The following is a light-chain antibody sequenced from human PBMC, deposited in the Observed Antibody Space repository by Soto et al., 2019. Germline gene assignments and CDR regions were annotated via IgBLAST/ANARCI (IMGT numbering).Light chain of an antibody. CDR2: GAS. CDR3: QQYGNSPPLT. CDR1: QSVRSNY. J-gene: IGKJ4*01. Sequence: EIVLTQSPGTLSLSPGEGATLSCRASQSVRSNYLAWYQQKPGQAPRLLIYGASSRATGIPDRFSGSGSGTDFTLTISRLEPEDFALYYCQQYGNSPPLTFGGGTKVEIK. V-gene: IGKV3-20*01.